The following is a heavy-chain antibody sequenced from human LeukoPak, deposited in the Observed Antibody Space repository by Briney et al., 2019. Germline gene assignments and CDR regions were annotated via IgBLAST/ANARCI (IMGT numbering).Heavy chain of an antibody. CDR2: IHPGDSNT. V-gene: IGHV5-51*01. CDR1: GYTFSNFW. J-gene: IGHJ4*02. CDR3: ALGTTVVTGYFDY. Sequence: GESLKISCKGSGYTFSNFWIGWVRQMPGKGLEWMGIIHPGDSNTKYSPSFQGRVTISADKSIRTAYLQWSSLKASDTAVYYCALGTTVVTGYFDYWGQGTLVTVSS. D-gene: IGHD4-23*01.